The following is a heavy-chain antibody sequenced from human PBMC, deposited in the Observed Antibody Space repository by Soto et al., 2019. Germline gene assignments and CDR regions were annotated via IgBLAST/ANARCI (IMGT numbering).Heavy chain of an antibody. CDR1: GGSISSGDYY. J-gene: IGHJ4*02. CDR2: IHYSGST. CDR3: ARKVDCSGGSCYVDTSNFDY. V-gene: IGHV4-30-4*01. Sequence: QVQLQESGPGLVKPSQTLSLTCTVSGGSISSGDYYWSWIRQPPGKGLEWIGYIHYSGSTYYNPSLQSRVTISVDTSKNQFSLKLSSVTAADTAVYYCARKVDCSGGSCYVDTSNFDYWGQGTLVTVSS. D-gene: IGHD2-15*01.